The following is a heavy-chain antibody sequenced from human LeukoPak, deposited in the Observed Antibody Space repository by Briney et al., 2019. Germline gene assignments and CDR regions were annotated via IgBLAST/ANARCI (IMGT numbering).Heavy chain of an antibody. Sequence: PGGSLRLSCAASGFTFSTYAMNWVRQAPGKGLEWVSAMSGSGGSTYYADSVKGRFTISRDNSKNTLYLQMNSLRAEDAAVFYCVKDRSDSSSWYGQFEYWGQGTLVTVFS. CDR2: MSGSGGST. CDR3: VKDRSDSSSWYGQFEY. J-gene: IGHJ4*02. CDR1: GFTFSTYA. V-gene: IGHV3-23*01. D-gene: IGHD6-13*01.